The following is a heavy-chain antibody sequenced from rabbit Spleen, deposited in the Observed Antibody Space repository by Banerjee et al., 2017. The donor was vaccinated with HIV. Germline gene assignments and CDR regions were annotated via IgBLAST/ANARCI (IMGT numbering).Heavy chain of an antibody. J-gene: IGHJ4*01. CDR1: GFDFSSYY. CDR2: IDPVFGIS. Sequence: QLKETGGGLVQPGGSLTLSCKASGFDFSSYYMSWVRQAPGKGLEWIGYIDPVFGISYYANWVNGRFSISRENAQNTVFLQMTSLTAADTATYFCARDLAAVIGWNLYLWGPGTLVTVS. V-gene: IGHV1S7*01. D-gene: IGHD1-1*01. CDR3: ARDLAAVIGWNLYL.